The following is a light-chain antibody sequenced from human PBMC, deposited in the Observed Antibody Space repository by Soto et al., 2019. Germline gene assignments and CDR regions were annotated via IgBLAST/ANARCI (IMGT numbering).Light chain of an antibody. CDR3: QQYGASPFT. V-gene: IGKV3-20*01. Sequence: VVLTQSPATLSLSPGDRATLSCRASRHVYINALGWYQQKPGQTPTLLIYCASTRATDIPDRFSATGSGTDFSLTISGVEPEDSAVYYCQQYGASPFTFGPGTRLEI. J-gene: IGKJ3*01. CDR1: RHVYINA. CDR2: CAS.